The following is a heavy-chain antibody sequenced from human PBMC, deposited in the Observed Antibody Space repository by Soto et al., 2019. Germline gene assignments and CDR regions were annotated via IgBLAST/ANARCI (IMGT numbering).Heavy chain of an antibody. Sequence: QVQLVESGGGVVQPGRSLRLSCAASGFTFSSYVMHWVRQTPGKGLEWVAFISHDGNNKYYADSVKGRFTISRDNSENTLNRKMDSRRAEDTAVYYCARDDEGGGEGDLGYWGQGTLVTVSS. CDR1: GFTFSSYV. J-gene: IGHJ4*02. D-gene: IGHD2-21*01. V-gene: IGHV3-30-3*01. CDR2: ISHDGNNK. CDR3: ARDDEGGGEGDLGY.